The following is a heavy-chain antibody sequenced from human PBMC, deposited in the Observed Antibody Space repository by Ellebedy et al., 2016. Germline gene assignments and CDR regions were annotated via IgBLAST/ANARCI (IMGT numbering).Heavy chain of an antibody. CDR1: GFTFSSYS. D-gene: IGHD1-26*01. J-gene: IGHJ4*02. V-gene: IGHV3-48*01. CDR3: ARDGGELVIDY. CDR2: ISSSNSTI. Sequence: GGSLRLXXAASGFTFSSYSMNWVRQAPGKGLEWVSYISSSNSTIYYADSVKGRFTISRDNAKNSLYLQMNSLRAEDTAVYYCARDGGELVIDYWGQGTLVTVSS.